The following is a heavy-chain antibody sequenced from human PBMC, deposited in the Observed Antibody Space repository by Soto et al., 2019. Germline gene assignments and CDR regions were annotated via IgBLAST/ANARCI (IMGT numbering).Heavy chain of an antibody. CDR3: ARDQLYYNDISGRPLNAFDV. CDR2: ISSSSSSK. J-gene: IGHJ3*01. Sequence: PGGSLRLSCAASGFTFSSYSMNWVRQAPGKGLEWVSSISSSSSSKYYADSVKGRFTISRDNAKNSLYLQMNSLRAEDTAVYYCARDQLYYNDISGRPLNAFDVWGQGTMVTVSS. D-gene: IGHD3-22*01. CDR1: GFTFSSYS. V-gene: IGHV3-21*01.